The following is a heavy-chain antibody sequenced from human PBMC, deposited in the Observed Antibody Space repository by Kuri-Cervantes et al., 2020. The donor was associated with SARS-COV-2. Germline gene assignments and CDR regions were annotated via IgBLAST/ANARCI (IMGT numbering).Heavy chain of an antibody. D-gene: IGHD6-6*01. CDR3: ARDRLRGARPSYYYYGMDV. J-gene: IGHJ6*02. CDR2: ISSSGGTI. V-gene: IGHV3-48*03. CDR1: GFTFSNYE. Sequence: GESLKISCAASGFTFSNYEMNWVRQAPGKGLEWVSYISSSGGTIYYADSVKGRFTISRDNAKNSLYLQMNSLRAEDTAVYYCARDRLRGARPSYYYYGMDVWGQGTTVTVSS.